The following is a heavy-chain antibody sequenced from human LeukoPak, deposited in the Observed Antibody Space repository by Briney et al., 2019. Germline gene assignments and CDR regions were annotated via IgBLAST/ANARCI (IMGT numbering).Heavy chain of an antibody. Sequence: ASVKVSCKASGYTFTGHYIHWVRQAPGQGLEWMGWIHPNTGGTKYAQKFQGRVTMTRDTSSSTAYMELSSLRSADTAVYYCASEYKYDSSGANAFDIWGQGAMVTVSS. CDR1: GYTFTGHY. CDR2: IHPNTGGT. J-gene: IGHJ3*02. CDR3: ASEYKYDSSGANAFDI. V-gene: IGHV1-2*02. D-gene: IGHD3-22*01.